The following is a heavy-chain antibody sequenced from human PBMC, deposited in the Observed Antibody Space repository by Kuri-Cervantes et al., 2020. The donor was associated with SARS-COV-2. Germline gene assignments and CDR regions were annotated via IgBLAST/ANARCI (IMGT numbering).Heavy chain of an antibody. CDR1: GFTFSSYA. CDR3: ARAGDITMIVEYYFDY. V-gene: IGHV3-11*04. J-gene: IGHJ4*02. D-gene: IGHD3-22*01. Sequence: GESLKISCAASGFTFSSYAMSWIRQAPGKGLEWVSYISSSGSTIYYADSVKGRFTISRDNAKNSLYLQMNSLRAEDTAVYYCARAGDITMIVEYYFDYWGQGTLVTVSS. CDR2: ISSSGSTI.